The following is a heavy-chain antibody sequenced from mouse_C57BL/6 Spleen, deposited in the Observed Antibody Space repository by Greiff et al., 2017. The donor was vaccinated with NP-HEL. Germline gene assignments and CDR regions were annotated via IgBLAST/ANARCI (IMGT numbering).Heavy chain of an antibody. J-gene: IGHJ1*03. D-gene: IGHD1-1*01. CDR1: GYTFPSYW. CDR2: IDPSDSYT. CDR3: ARGHYYGSSPHWYFGV. V-gene: IGHV1-69*01. Sequence: VQLQQPGAELVMPGASVKLSCKASGYTFPSYWMHWVKQRPGQGLEWIGEIDPSDSYTNYNQKFKGKSTLTVDKSSITAYMQLRSLTSEDSAVYYYARGHYYGSSPHWYFGVWGTGTTVTVSS.